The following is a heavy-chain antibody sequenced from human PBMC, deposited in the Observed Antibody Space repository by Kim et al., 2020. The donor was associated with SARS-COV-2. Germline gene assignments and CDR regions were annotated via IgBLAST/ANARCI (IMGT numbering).Heavy chain of an antibody. J-gene: IGHJ4*02. V-gene: IGHV4-34*01. CDR1: GGSFSGYY. Sequence: SETLSLTCAVYGGSFSGYYWSWIRQPPGKGLEWIGEINHSGSTNYNPSLKSRVTISVDTSKNQFSLKLSSVTAADTAVYYCARAPKARVVVVAAPFDYWGQGTLVTVSS. D-gene: IGHD2-15*01. CDR2: INHSGST. CDR3: ARAPKARVVVVAAPFDY.